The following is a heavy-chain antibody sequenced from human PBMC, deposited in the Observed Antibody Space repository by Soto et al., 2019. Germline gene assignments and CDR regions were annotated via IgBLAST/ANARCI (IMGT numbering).Heavy chain of an antibody. V-gene: IGHV1-69*13. J-gene: IGHJ6*02. CDR2: IIPIFGPA. Sequence: SVKVSCKSSGGTFSSHSINWVRQAPGQGLEWMGGIIPIFGPANFAKKFQGRVTITADESTTTAYMGLSNLNSEDTAVYYCATGCFTNTGGEIGYHSYALDVLGQGTTVTVSS. CDR3: ATGCFTNTGGEIGYHSYALDV. D-gene: IGHD3-10*01. CDR1: GGTFSSHS.